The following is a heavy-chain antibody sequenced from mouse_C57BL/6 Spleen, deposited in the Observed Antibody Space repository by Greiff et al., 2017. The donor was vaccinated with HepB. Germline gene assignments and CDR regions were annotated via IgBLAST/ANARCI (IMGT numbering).Heavy chain of an antibody. D-gene: IGHD3-2*02. CDR3: AKSQATRGSCGY. Sequence: EVQLQQSGPELVKPGASVKISCKASGYTFTDYYMNWVKQSHGKSLEWIGDINPNNGGTSYNQKFKGKATLTVDKSSSTAYMELRSLTSEDSAVYYCAKSQATRGSCGYWGQGTLVTVSA. CDR2: INPNNGGT. J-gene: IGHJ3*02. V-gene: IGHV1-26*01. CDR1: GYTFTDYY.